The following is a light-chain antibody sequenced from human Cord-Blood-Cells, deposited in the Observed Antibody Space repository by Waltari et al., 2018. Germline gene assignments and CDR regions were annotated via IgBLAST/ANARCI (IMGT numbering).Light chain of an antibody. CDR1: QSVSSSY. Sequence: EIVLTQSPGTLSLSPGERATLSCRASQSVSSSYLAWYQQKPGQAPRLLIYGASSRATGIPDRFSGSGSGTGFTLTISRLEPEDFAVYYCQQYGSSLPWTFGQGTKVEIK. CDR2: GAS. J-gene: IGKJ1*01. CDR3: QQYGSSLPWT. V-gene: IGKV3-20*01.